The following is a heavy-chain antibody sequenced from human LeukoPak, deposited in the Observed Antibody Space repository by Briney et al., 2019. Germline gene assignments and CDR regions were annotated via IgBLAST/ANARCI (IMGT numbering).Heavy chain of an antibody. V-gene: IGHV3-21*01. CDR1: GFTFSSYS. J-gene: IGHJ5*02. D-gene: IGHD6-6*01. CDR3: ASSRASRPDWFDP. CDR2: ITSSSSHI. Sequence: PGGSLRLSCAASGFTFSSYSMNWVRQAPGKGLEWVSSITSSSSHIFYADSVMGRFTISGDNAKKSLYLQMNSLRAEDTAVYYCASSRASRPDWFDPWGQGTLVTVSS.